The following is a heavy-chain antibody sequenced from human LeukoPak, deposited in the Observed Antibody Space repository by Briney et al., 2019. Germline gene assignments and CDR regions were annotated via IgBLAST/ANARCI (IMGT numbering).Heavy chain of an antibody. D-gene: IGHD3-10*02. CDR3: AELGITMIGGV. V-gene: IGHV3-48*03. J-gene: IGHJ6*04. CDR1: GFTFSNYE. Sequence: PGGPLRHACAASGFTFSNYEMNWVRQAPGKGLEWVSYISSSGSTIYYADSVKGRFTISRDNAKNSLYLQMNSLRAEDTAVYYCAELGITMIGGVWGKGTTVTISS. CDR2: ISSSGSTI.